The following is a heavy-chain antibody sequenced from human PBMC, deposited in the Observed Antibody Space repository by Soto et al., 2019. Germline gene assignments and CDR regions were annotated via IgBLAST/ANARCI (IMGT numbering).Heavy chain of an antibody. Sequence: EVQLLESGGGLVQPGGSLRLSCAASGFTFSSYAMTWVRQAPGKGLEWVSSVTGGGGNTYYANSVKGRFTISRDNSKNTLYMQMNSLRAEDTAVYYCAKGGAEQLVLVYFDYWGQGTLVTVSS. CDR2: VTGGGGNT. J-gene: IGHJ4*02. D-gene: IGHD6-13*01. CDR3: AKGGAEQLVLVYFDY. CDR1: GFTFSSYA. V-gene: IGHV3-23*01.